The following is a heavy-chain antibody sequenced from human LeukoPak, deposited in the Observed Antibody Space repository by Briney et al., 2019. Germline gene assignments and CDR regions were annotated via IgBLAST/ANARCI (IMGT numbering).Heavy chain of an antibody. D-gene: IGHD3-10*01. CDR3: AREHPAGNYLRDPYPFDY. V-gene: IGHV1-46*01. CDR1: GYTFTNYY. CDR2: INPAGGST. J-gene: IGHJ4*02. Sequence: ASVKVSCKASGYTFTNYYIHWVRQAPGQGLEWMGIINPAGGSTGYAQKFQGRVTMTRDTSISTAYMDLSGLRSDDTAVYYCAREHPAGNYLRDPYPFDYWGQGTLVTVSS.